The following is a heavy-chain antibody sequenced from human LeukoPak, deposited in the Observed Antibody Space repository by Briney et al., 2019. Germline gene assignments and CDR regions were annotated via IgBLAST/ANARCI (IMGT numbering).Heavy chain of an antibody. CDR2: MNPNSGNT. D-gene: IGHD2-8*01. CDR1: GYTFTTYD. Sequence: ASVKVSCKASGYTFTTYDIKWERQATGQGLEWMGWMNPNSGNTGYSQKFQGRVTMTRDTSISTAYMELSSLTSEDTAVYFCARKMAMDVWGLGTTVTVSS. CDR3: ARKMAMDV. V-gene: IGHV1-8*02. J-gene: IGHJ6*02.